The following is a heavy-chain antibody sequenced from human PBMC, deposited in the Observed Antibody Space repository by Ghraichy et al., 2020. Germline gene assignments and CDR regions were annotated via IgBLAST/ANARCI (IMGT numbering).Heavy chain of an antibody. D-gene: IGHD1-1*01. J-gene: IGHJ4*02. CDR1: GFTFSNYW. CDR2: IKQDGNEN. V-gene: IGHV3-7*03. Sequence: RGSLRLSCAASGFTFSNYWMSWVRRAPGEGLEWVANIKQDGNENYYVDSVKGRFTISRDNAKNSLYLQMNSLRVEDTAVYYCTRASGAGTTVDFWGQGTLVTVSS. CDR3: TRASGAGTTVDF.